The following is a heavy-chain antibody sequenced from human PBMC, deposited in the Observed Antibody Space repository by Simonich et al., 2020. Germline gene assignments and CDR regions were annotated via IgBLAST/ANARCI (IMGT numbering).Heavy chain of an antibody. D-gene: IGHD3-22*01. Sequence: EVQLVESGGGLVKPGGSLRLSCAASGFTFSSYSMNWVRQAPGKGLEWVSSISSIDSYKYYADSVKGRFTISRDNAKNSLYLQMNSLRAEDTAVYYCARVRDSSGYYFDYWGQGTLVTVSS. CDR2: ISSIDSYK. CDR1: GFTFSSYS. CDR3: ARVRDSSGYYFDY. J-gene: IGHJ4*02. V-gene: IGHV3-21*01.